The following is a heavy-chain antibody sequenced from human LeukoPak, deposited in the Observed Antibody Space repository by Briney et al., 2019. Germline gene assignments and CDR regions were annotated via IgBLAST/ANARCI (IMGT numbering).Heavy chain of an antibody. CDR2: IAPSVDTT. CDR3: AREVMDNLRFDY. J-gene: IGHJ4*02. Sequence: GASVKVSCKSSGFLFTNYLLHWVRQAPGQGLEWVGRIAPSVDTTNYAQKFQGRLTMTRDTSTNTVYMELTSLRSEDTAVYYCAREVMDNLRFDYWGQGTLVTVSS. V-gene: IGHV1-46*01. D-gene: IGHD1-14*01. CDR1: GFLFTNYL.